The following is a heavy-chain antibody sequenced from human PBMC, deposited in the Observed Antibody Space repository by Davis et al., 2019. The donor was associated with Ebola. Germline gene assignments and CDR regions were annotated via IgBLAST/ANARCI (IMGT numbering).Heavy chain of an antibody. CDR2: IYYSGST. Sequence: SETLSLTCTVSGGSISSSSYYWGWIRQPPGKGLEWIGSIYYSGSTYYNPSLKSRVTMSVDTSKNQFSVKLTSLTAADTAVYYCARGHSYGSMVYGLDVWGQGTTVTVSS. CDR1: GGSISSSSYY. D-gene: IGHD5-18*01. V-gene: IGHV4-39*01. J-gene: IGHJ6*02. CDR3: ARGHSYGSMVYGLDV.